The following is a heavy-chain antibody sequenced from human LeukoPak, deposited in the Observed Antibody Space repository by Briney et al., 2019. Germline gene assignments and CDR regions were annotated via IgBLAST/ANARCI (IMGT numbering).Heavy chain of an antibody. J-gene: IGHJ4*02. CDR2: IWYDGSNK. D-gene: IGHD3-22*01. CDR3: ARARGVSTGYRPNDY. V-gene: IGHV3-33*01. CDR1: GFTFSTSG. Sequence: GGSLRLSCAASGFTFSTSGMHWVRQAPGKGLEWVAVIWYDGSNKHYAESVKGRFSISRDNSKSTLYLQMNSLRAEDTAVYYCARARGVSTGYRPNDYWGQGTLVTVSS.